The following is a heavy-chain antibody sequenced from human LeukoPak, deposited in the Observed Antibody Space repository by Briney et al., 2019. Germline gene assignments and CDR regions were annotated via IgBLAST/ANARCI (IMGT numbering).Heavy chain of an antibody. CDR3: ASASRSGYDDH. Sequence: PGGSLRLSCAASGFTFSSYWMHWVRQVPGKGLVWVSRINPDGSSATYADSVKGRFTISRDNAKNTLYLQMNSPSAEDTAVYYCASASRSGYDDHWGQGTLVTVST. CDR2: INPDGSSA. J-gene: IGHJ4*02. D-gene: IGHD3-3*01. CDR1: GFTFSSYW. V-gene: IGHV3-74*01.